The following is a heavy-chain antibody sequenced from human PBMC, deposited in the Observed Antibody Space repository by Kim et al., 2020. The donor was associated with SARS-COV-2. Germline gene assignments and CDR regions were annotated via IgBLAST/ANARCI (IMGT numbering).Heavy chain of an antibody. Sequence: SETLSLTCTVSGGSISSYYWSWIRQPPGKGLEWIGYIYYSGSTNYNPSLKSRVTISVDTSKNQFSLKLSSVTAAAPAVYYCARARDGYITGWGQGTLVT. D-gene: IGHD5-12*01. CDR2: IYYSGST. J-gene: IGHJ4*02. V-gene: IGHV4-59*12. CDR3: ARARDGYITG. CDR1: GGSISSYY.